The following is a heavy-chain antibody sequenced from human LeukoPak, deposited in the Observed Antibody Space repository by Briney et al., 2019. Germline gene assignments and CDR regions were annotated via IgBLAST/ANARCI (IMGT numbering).Heavy chain of an antibody. CDR3: GKDIQHYDFWSGYEY. CDR2: ISWDGGRT. J-gene: IGHJ4*02. D-gene: IGHD3-3*01. V-gene: IGHV3-43*01. CDR1: GFTFDEYS. Sequence: PGGFLRLSCAASGFTFDEYSMQWVRQAPGKGLEWVSVISWDGGRTYYADSVKGRFTISRDNSKKSLYLQMNSLRTEDTAFYYCGKDIQHYDFWSGYEYRGQGTLVTVSS.